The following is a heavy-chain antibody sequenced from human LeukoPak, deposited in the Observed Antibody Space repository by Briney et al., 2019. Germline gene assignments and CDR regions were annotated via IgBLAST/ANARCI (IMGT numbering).Heavy chain of an antibody. CDR1: GYTFTSYG. J-gene: IGHJ4*02. Sequence: ASVKVSCKASGYTFTSYGISWARQAPGQGLEWMGWISAYNGNTNYAQKLQGRVTMTTDTSTSTAYMELRSLRSDDTAVYYCARLHNWNYGRRKSLDYWGQGTLVTVSS. D-gene: IGHD1-7*01. V-gene: IGHV1-18*01. CDR3: ARLHNWNYGRRKSLDY. CDR2: ISAYNGNT.